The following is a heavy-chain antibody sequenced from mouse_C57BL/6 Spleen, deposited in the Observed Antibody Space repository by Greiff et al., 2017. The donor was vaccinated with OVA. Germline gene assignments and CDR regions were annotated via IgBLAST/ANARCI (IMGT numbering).Heavy chain of an antibody. V-gene: IGHV1-55*01. CDR2: IYPGSGST. Sequence: QVQLQQPGAELVKPEASVKMSCKASGYTFTSYWITWVKQRPGQGLEWIGDIYPGSGSTNYNEKFKSKATLTVDTSSSTAYMQLSSLTSEDSAVYYCARGGYYGSSLDYWGQGTTLTVSS. CDR3: ARGGYYGSSLDY. D-gene: IGHD1-1*01. CDR1: GYTFTSYW. J-gene: IGHJ2*01.